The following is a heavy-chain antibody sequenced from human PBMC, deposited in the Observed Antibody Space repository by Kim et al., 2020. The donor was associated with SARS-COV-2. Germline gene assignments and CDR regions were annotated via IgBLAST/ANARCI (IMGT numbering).Heavy chain of an antibody. J-gene: IGHJ4*02. V-gene: IGHV1-3*01. Sequence: TKYSQKFQDRVTITRDTSATTAYMELSSVKSEDTAVYYCARGIAVAGTIDYWGQGTLVTVSS. D-gene: IGHD2-2*01. CDR2: T. CDR3: ARGIAVAGTIDY.